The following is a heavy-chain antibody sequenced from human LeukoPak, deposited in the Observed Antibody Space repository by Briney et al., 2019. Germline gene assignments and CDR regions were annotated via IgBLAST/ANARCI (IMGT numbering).Heavy chain of an antibody. Sequence: KPSETLSLTCAVYGGSFSGYYWSWIRQPPGKGLEWIGEINHSGSTNYNPSLKSRVTISVDTSKNQFSLKLSSVTAADTAVYYCARGRPRIYCSSTSCPRGPPIRNTSDYWGQGTLVTVSS. CDR3: ARGRPRIYCSSTSCPRGPPIRNTSDY. CDR1: GGSFSGYY. CDR2: INHSGST. J-gene: IGHJ4*02. D-gene: IGHD2-2*01. V-gene: IGHV4-34*01.